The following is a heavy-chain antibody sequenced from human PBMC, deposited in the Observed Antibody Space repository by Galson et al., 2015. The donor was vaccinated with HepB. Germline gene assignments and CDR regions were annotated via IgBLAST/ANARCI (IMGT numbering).Heavy chain of an antibody. J-gene: IGHJ4*01. CDR3: ARAPSGWAFDH. CDR2: MYRGGNK. D-gene: IGHD6-19*01. V-gene: IGHV3-66*01. Sequence: SLRLSCAASGFDVGDHFMNWVRQAPGKGLEWVSVMYRGGNKYYADSVKGRFTISRDSSTNTVSLQMSSLRVEDTAMYFCARAPSGWAFDHWGQGTLVTVSP. CDR1: GFDVGDHF.